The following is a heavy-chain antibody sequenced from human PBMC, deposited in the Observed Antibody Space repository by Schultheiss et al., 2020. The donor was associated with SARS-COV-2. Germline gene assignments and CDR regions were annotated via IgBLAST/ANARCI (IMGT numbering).Heavy chain of an antibody. D-gene: IGHD5-12*01. CDR2: IYYSGST. CDR1: GGSFSGYY. J-gene: IGHJ6*02. V-gene: IGHV4-34*09. CDR3: ARGARYYGMDV. Sequence: SETLSLTCAVYGGSFSGYYWSWIRQPPGKGLEWIGYIYYSGSTYYNPSLKSRVTISVDTSKNQFSLKLSSVTAADTAVYYCARGARYYGMDVWGQGTTVTVSS.